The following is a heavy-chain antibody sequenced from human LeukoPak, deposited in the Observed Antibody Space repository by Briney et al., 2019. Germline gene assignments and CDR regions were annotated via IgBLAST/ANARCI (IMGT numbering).Heavy chain of an antibody. V-gene: IGHV3-7*01. D-gene: IGHD3-3*01. CDR2: IKHDGSEK. Sequence: HPGGSLRLSCAASGFTFSSYSMNWVRQAPGKGLEWVASIKHDGSEKYYVDSVRGRFTISRDNTMNSLYLQMSSLRAEDTAVYYCATDRGWRTSGYYLYYFEYWGQGTLVTYSS. CDR3: ATDRGWRTSGYYLYYFEY. J-gene: IGHJ4*02. CDR1: GFTFSSYS.